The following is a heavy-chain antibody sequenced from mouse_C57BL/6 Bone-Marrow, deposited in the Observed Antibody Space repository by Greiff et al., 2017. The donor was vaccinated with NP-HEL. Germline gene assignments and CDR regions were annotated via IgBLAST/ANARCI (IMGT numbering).Heavy chain of an antibody. CDR3: ASSTVVGRGYFDD. V-gene: IGHV1-47*01. Sequence: VQLQQSGAELVKPGASVKMSCKASGYTFTTYPIEWMKQNHGKSLEWIGNFHPYNDDTKYNEKFKGKATLTVEKSSSTVYVELSRLTSDDSAVYDYASSTVVGRGYFDDWGKGTTVTVSS. J-gene: IGHJ1*03. CDR2: FHPYNDDT. D-gene: IGHD1-1*01. CDR1: GYTFTTYP.